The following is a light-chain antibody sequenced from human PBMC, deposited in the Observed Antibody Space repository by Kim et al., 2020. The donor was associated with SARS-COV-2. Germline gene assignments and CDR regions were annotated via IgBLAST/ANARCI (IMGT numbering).Light chain of an antibody. CDR3: QQYGSSPLT. V-gene: IGKV3-20*01. CDR1: QSVSSSY. CDR2: GAS. J-gene: IGKJ4*01. Sequence: SPGKRATLSCRASQSVSSSYLAWYQQKPGQAPRLLIYGASSRATGIPDRFSGSGSGTDFTLTISRLEPEDFAVYYCQQYGSSPLTFGGGTKVDIK.